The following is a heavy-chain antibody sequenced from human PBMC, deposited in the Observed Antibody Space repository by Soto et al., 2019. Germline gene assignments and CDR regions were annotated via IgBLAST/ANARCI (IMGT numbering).Heavy chain of an antibody. V-gene: IGHV3-74*01. Sequence: LRLSCAASGFTFSSHWMHWVRQAPGKGLVWVSRINSDGSSTSYADSVKGRFTISRDNAKNTLYLQMNSLRAEDTAVYYCAREHNPTYYYDSSGSDQYYFDYWGQGTLVTVSS. CDR1: GFTFSSHW. J-gene: IGHJ4*02. D-gene: IGHD3-22*01. CDR2: INSDGSST. CDR3: AREHNPTYYYDSSGSDQYYFDY.